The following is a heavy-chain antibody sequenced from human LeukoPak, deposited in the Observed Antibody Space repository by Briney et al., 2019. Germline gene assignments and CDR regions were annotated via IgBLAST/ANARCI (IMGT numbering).Heavy chain of an antibody. CDR2: ISGSGGSI. J-gene: IGHJ4*02. CDR3: ARDPIAAARPFDY. Sequence: GGSLRLSCAASGFTFSSYAMSWVRQAPGKGLEWVSGISGSGGSIYYADSVKGRFTISRDNAKNSLYLQMNSLRAEDTAVYYCARDPIAAARPFDYWGQGTLVTVSS. CDR1: GFTFSSYA. D-gene: IGHD6-13*01. V-gene: IGHV3-23*01.